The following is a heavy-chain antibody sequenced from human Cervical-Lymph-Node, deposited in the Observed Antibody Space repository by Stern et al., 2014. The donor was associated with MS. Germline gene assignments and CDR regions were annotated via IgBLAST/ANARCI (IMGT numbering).Heavy chain of an antibody. J-gene: IGHJ4*02. CDR2: IYNSGSA. V-gene: IGHV4-39*01. D-gene: IGHD2-8*01. CDR1: GDSISRSNFN. Sequence: QVQLQESGPGLVKPSETLSLTCTVSGDSISRSNFNWGWIRQPPGKGLEWIGNIYNSGSAYYNPSLKSRVTISVDTSKNQFSLKVNSVTAADTAVYYCARMRDSNGFDCWGQGTLVTVSS. CDR3: ARMRDSNGFDC.